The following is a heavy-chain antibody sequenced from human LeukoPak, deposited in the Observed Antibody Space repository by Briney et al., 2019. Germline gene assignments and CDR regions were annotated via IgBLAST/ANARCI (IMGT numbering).Heavy chain of an antibody. D-gene: IGHD6-13*01. CDR1: RFIFSSYA. CDR3: ARDSGIAAAGNIDLNYYYYYGMDV. V-gene: IGHV3-30-3*01. Sequence: GGSLRLSCAGSRFIFSSYAMHWVRQAPGKGLEWVAVISYDGSNKYYADSVKGRFTISRDNSKNTLYLQMDSLRTEDTAVYYCARDSGIAAAGNIDLNYYYYYGMDVWGQGTTDTVSS. J-gene: IGHJ6*02. CDR2: ISYDGSNK.